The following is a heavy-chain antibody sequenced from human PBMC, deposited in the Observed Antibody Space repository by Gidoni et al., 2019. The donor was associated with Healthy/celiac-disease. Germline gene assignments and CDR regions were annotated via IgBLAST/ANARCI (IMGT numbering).Heavy chain of an antibody. D-gene: IGHD6-19*01. CDR2: ISSNGGST. Sequence: EVRLLESGGGLVQPGGSLRPSGSASGFTFSSYARNWVRQVPGKGLEYVSAISSNGGSTYYADSVKGRFTISRDNSKNTLYLQMSSLRAEDTAVYYCVCAIAVAGTGFDPWGQGTLVTVSS. CDR1: GFTFSSYA. CDR3: VCAIAVAGTGFDP. V-gene: IGHV3-64D*06. J-gene: IGHJ5*02.